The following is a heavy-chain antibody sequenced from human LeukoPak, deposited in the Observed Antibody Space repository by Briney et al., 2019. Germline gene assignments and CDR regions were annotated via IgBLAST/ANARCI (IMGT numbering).Heavy chain of an antibody. CDR1: GFTFSSYS. CDR3: ARGSYYYDSSGLWDYFDY. J-gene: IGHJ4*02. V-gene: IGHV3-20*04. D-gene: IGHD3-22*01. Sequence: PGGSLRLSCAASGFTFSSYSMNWVRQAPGKGLEWVSGINWNGGSTGYADSVKGRFTISRDNAKNSLYLQMNSLRAEDTALYYCARGSYYYDSSGLWDYFDYWGQGTLVTVSS. CDR2: INWNGGST.